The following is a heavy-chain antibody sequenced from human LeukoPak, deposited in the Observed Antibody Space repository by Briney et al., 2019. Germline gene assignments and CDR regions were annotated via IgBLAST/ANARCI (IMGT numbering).Heavy chain of an antibody. CDR3: ARLMPHYYGSGSPRWWFDP. V-gene: IGHV4-39*01. D-gene: IGHD3-10*01. J-gene: IGHJ5*02. CDR1: GGSISSSNYY. Sequence: SETLSLTCTVSGGSISSSNYYWGWIRQPPGTGLEWIGSIYYSGNTYYNPSLKSRLTISVDTSKNQFSLKLSSVTAADTAVYYCARLMPHYYGSGSPRWWFDPWGQGTLVTVSS. CDR2: IYYSGNT.